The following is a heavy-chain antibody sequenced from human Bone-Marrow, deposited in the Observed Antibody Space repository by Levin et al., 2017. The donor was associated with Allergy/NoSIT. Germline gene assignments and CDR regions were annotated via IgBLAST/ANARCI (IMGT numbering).Heavy chain of an antibody. CDR1: GDSIRNDNYY. CDR2: IYYRGTT. CDR3: ARHRGYGGNCYFDY. D-gene: IGHD4-23*01. J-gene: IGHJ4*02. Sequence: SETLSLTCSVSGDSIRNDNYYWGWVRQSPGRGLEWIGSIYYRGTTSYKSSLETRVTISIDTSKNQFSLTVTSLTASDTAVYYCARHRGYGGNCYFDYWGQGSLVTVSS. V-gene: IGHV4-39*01.